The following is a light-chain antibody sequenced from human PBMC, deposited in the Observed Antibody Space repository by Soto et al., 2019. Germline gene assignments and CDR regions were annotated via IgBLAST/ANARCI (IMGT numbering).Light chain of an antibody. Sequence: QSVLTQPPSASGTPGQRVTISCSGSSSNIGSNTVNWYQQLPGTAPKLLIYSNNQRPSGVPARFSGSKSGTSASLAISGLQSEDETAYYCAAWDDSLHGVVFGGGTKVTVL. J-gene: IGLJ2*01. CDR3: AAWDDSLHGVV. CDR1: SSNIGSNT. V-gene: IGLV1-44*01. CDR2: SNN.